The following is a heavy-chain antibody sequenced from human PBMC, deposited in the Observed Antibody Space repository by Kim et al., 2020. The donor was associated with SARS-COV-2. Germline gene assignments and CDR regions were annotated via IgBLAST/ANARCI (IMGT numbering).Heavy chain of an antibody. Sequence: GGSLRLSCEASGFTFSSYWMHWVRQAPGEGLVWVSRIKGDGSSTTYADSVKGRFTISRDNAKKTLYLQMNSLRAEDTAVYYCARDPDRDGYSPFDCGGQGTLVTVSS. J-gene: IGHJ4*02. D-gene: IGHD5-18*01. CDR1: GFTFSSYW. CDR2: IKGDGSST. V-gene: IGHV3-74*01. CDR3: ARDPDRDGYSPFDC.